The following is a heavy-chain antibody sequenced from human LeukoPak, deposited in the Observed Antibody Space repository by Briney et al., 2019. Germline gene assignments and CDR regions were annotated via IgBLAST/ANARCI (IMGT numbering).Heavy chain of an antibody. CDR3: ARDIVIVAVPGVAADAFDI. Sequence: GGSLRLSCAASGFTYSSYWMHWVRQAPGKGLEWVAVISYDGGNKYYADSVKGRFTISRDNSKNTLYLQMNSLRAEDTSVYYCARDIVIVAVPGVAADAFDIWGQGTMVTVSS. D-gene: IGHD2-2*01. J-gene: IGHJ3*02. CDR2: ISYDGGNK. CDR1: GFTYSSYW. V-gene: IGHV3-30*03.